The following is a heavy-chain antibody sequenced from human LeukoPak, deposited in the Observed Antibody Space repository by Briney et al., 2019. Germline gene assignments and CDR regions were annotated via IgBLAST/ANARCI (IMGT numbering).Heavy chain of an antibody. J-gene: IGHJ4*02. Sequence: PGRSLRLSCAVSGLTFRSYYLNWVSQAPRKGLEWVSSIRCSSNYIYHTDSVKDRFTISRDNAENSLYLQMNSLRAEDTAVCYCARLAYFGGDCYYPRDYWGGETLVTVSS. CDR3: ARLAYFGGDCYYPRDY. CDR1: GLTFRSYY. CDR2: IRCSSNYI. V-gene: IGHV3-21*03. D-gene: IGHD2-21*02.